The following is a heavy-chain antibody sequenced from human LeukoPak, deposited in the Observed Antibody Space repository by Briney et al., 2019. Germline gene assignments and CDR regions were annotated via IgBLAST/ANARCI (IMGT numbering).Heavy chain of an antibody. Sequence: SETLSLTCTVSGGSFSSYYWSWIRQPAGKGLEWIGRIYTSGSTNYNPSLKSRVTMSVDTSKNQFSLKLSSVTAADTAVYYCARHEIYDFWSGYPSPTRFDYWGQGTLVTVSS. D-gene: IGHD3-3*01. J-gene: IGHJ4*02. CDR3: ARHEIYDFWSGYPSPTRFDY. V-gene: IGHV4-4*07. CDR1: GGSFSSYY. CDR2: IYTSGST.